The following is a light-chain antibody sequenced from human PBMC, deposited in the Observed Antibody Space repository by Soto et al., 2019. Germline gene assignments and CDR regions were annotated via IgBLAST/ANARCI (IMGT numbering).Light chain of an antibody. V-gene: IGKV1-13*02. CDR2: DTS. Sequence: AIQLTQSPSSLSASVGDRVSITCRASQGISSALAWYQHKPGKAPKILIYDTSSLQSGVPSRFSGSESGTECTLTFSSLQAEDFATYYCRQRKTYPFTFGQGTRLEIK. J-gene: IGKJ5*01. CDR1: QGISSA. CDR3: RQRKTYPFT.